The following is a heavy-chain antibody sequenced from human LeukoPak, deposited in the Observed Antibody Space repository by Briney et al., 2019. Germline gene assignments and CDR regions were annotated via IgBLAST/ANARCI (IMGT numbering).Heavy chain of an antibody. CDR3: ARASNWNLLDY. CDR2: IYYSGST. V-gene: IGHV4-59*01. Sequence: SETLSLTCSVSGGSINSYYWSWIRQPPGKGLEWIGYIYYSGSTNYNPSLKSRVTISVDTSKNQFSLKLSSVTAADTAVYYCARASNWNLLDYWGQGTLVTVSS. CDR1: GGSINSYY. J-gene: IGHJ4*02. D-gene: IGHD1-1*01.